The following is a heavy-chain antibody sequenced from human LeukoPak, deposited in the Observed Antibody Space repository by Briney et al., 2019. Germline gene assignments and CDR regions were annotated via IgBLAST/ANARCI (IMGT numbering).Heavy chain of an antibody. CDR2: INSDGSST. CDR3: AVLSSGYPVDY. Sequence: GGSLRLSCAASGFTFRSYWMHWVRQAPGKGLVWFSRINSDGSSTTYADSVKGRFTISRDNAKNTLHLQMNSLRVEDTAVYYCAVLSSGYPVDYWGQGTLVTVSS. CDR1: GFTFRSYW. J-gene: IGHJ4*02. V-gene: IGHV3-74*01. D-gene: IGHD3-22*01.